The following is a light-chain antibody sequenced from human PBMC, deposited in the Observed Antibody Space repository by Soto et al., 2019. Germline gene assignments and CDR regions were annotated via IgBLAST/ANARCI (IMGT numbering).Light chain of an antibody. CDR3: QQYNNWPAT. V-gene: IGKV3-15*01. J-gene: IGKJ1*01. CDR2: GAS. Sequence: EIVMTHSPATLSVSPWERATLSCRASQSVSSNLAWYQQKPGQAPRLLIYGASTRATGIPARFSGSGSGTEFTLTISSLQSEDFGVYYCQQYNNWPATFGQGTKVDIK. CDR1: QSVSSN.